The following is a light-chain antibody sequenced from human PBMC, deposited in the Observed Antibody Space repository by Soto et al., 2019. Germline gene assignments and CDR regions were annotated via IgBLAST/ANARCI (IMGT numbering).Light chain of an antibody. Sequence: AIQMTQSPSSLSASVGDRVTISCRASQGIGNALGWYQKKPGKAPKVLIYAASSLQSGVPSRFSGSGSGTDFTLTISSLQPDEFATYYRQQYTSYPWTVGQGTKVDIK. V-gene: IGKV1-6*01. CDR3: QQYTSYPWT. CDR2: AAS. CDR1: QGIGNA. J-gene: IGKJ1*01.